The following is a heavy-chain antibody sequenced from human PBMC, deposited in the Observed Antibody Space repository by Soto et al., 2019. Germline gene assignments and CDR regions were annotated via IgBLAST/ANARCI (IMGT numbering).Heavy chain of an antibody. CDR1: GYAFTAYS. CDR3: ARDLGSPSSPRDY. CDR2: ITAGNGNT. Sequence: ASAKGSFKASGYAFTAYSIHWVRQAPGQRLEWMGWITAGNGNTNYSQKLQGRLTITRDTPANTAYMELSSLRSEDTALYYCARDLGSPSSPRDYWGQGTLVTVSP. J-gene: IGHJ4*02. D-gene: IGHD6-6*01. V-gene: IGHV1-3*01.